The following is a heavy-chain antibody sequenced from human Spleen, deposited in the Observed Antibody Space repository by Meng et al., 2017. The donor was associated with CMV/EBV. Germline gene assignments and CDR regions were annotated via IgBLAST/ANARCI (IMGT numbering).Heavy chain of an antibody. Sequence: GESLKISCAASGFTLNSYWMHWVRQAPGKGLVWVSRINSDGSSTSYAASVKGRFTISRDNAKNTLYLQMNSLRAEDTAVYYCVRDYREIAARRGYFEYWGQGTLVTVSS. CDR1: GFTLNSYW. V-gene: IGHV3-74*01. CDR3: VRDYREIAARRGYFEY. CDR2: INSDGSST. J-gene: IGHJ4*02. D-gene: IGHD6-6*01.